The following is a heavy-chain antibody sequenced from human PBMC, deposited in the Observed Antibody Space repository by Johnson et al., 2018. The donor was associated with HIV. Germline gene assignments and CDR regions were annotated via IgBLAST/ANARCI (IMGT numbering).Heavy chain of an antibody. J-gene: IGHJ3*02. Sequence: VQLVESGGGLVKPGGSLRLSCAASGFTVSSNYMTWVRQAPGKGLEWVSVLTSGGDTWYADSVTGRFIISRDNSKNTLYLQMNSLRAEDTAVYYCARGCRDGYTCDAFDIWGQGTMVTVSS. D-gene: IGHD5-24*01. CDR1: GFTVSSNY. CDR3: ARGCRDGYTCDAFDI. CDR2: LTSGGDT. V-gene: IGHV3-66*01.